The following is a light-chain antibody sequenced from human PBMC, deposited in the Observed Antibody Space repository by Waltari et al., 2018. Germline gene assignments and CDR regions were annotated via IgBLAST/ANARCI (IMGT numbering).Light chain of an antibody. Sequence: DIQMTQSPSSLSASVGDRVTISCRARQDIRNHLGWFQQKPEKAPKRLIYASSTLESGVPSRFSGSGSGTEFTLTITSLQPEDFATYYCLQHNDYPFTFGQGTKLEIK. J-gene: IGKJ2*01. V-gene: IGKV1-17*01. CDR3: LQHNDYPFT. CDR1: QDIRNH. CDR2: ASS.